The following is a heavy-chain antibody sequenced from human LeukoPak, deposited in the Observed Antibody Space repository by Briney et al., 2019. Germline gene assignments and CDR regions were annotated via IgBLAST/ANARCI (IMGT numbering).Heavy chain of an antibody. V-gene: IGHV4-34*01. J-gene: IGHJ3*02. Sequence: SETLSLTCAVYGGSFSGYYWSWIRQPPGKGLEWIGEINHSGSTNYNPSLKSRVTISVDTSKNQFSLKLSSVTAADTAVYYCASQWELDAFDIWGQGTMVTVSS. CDR1: GGSFSGYY. CDR2: INHSGST. CDR3: ASQWELDAFDI. D-gene: IGHD1-26*01.